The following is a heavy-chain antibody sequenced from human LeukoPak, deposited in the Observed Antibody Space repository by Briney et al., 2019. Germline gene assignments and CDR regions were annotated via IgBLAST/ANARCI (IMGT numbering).Heavy chain of an antibody. CDR2: ISSSSSYI. CDR1: GFPFSSYS. V-gene: IGHV3-21*06. Sequence: GSLRLSCAASGFPFSSYSMNWVRQAPGKGLEWVSSISSSSSYIYYADSVKGRFTISRDNAKNSLYLQMNSLRAEDTAVYYCARDPLELRLTPFDYWGQGTLVTVSS. CDR3: ARDPLELRLTPFDY. J-gene: IGHJ4*02. D-gene: IGHD5-24*01.